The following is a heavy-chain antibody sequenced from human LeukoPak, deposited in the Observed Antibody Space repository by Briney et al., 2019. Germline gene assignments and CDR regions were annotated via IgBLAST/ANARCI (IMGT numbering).Heavy chain of an antibody. J-gene: IGHJ3*02. CDR3: ARRSYDYVWGSYLNGAFDI. D-gene: IGHD3-16*01. CDR1: GFTFSSYS. V-gene: IGHV3-48*02. Sequence: GGSLRLSCAASGFTFSSYSMNWVRQAPGKGLEWVSYISSSSSTIYYADSVKGRFTISRDNAKNSLYLQMNSLRDEDTAVYYCARRSYDYVWGSYLNGAFDIWGQGTMVTVSS. CDR2: ISSSSSTI.